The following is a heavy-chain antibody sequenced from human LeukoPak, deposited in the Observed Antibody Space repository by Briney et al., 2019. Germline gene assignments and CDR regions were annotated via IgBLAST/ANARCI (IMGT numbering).Heavy chain of an antibody. Sequence: PSETLSLACTVSGGSIATYYWSWIRQPPGKGLEWIGYIYYTGSSNYNPSLKSRVTISVDTSKNQFSLKLSSVTAADTAVYYCARVRTYYDFWSGDAFDIWGQGTMVTVSS. V-gene: IGHV4-59*08. CDR2: IYYTGSS. D-gene: IGHD3-3*01. CDR3: ARVRTYYDFWSGDAFDI. CDR1: GGSIATYY. J-gene: IGHJ3*02.